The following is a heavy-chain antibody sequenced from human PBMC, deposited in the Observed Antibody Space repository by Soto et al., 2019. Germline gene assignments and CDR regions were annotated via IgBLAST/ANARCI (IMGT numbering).Heavy chain of an antibody. J-gene: IGHJ5*02. Sequence: GESLKISCKGSGYSFTSYWIGWVRQMPGKGLEWMGIIYPGDSDTRYSPSFQGQVTISADKSISTAYLQWSSLKASDTAMYYCARHIGGVRLGELSPLAWFDPWGQGTRVTVSS. V-gene: IGHV5-51*01. CDR3: ARHIGGVRLGELSPLAWFDP. D-gene: IGHD3-16*02. CDR2: IYPGDSDT. CDR1: GYSFTSYW.